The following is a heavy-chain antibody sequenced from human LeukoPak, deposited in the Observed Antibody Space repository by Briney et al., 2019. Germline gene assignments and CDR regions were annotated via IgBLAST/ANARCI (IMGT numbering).Heavy chain of an antibody. J-gene: IGHJ5*02. Sequence: GASVKVSCKASGYTFTGYYMHWVRQAPGQGLEWIGWINPNSGGTNYAQKFQGRVAMTRDTSISTAYMELSRLISDDTAVYYCARHMTTANNWFDPWGQGTLVTVPS. CDR2: INPNSGGT. V-gene: IGHV1-2*02. CDR1: GYTFTGYY. D-gene: IGHD4-17*01. CDR3: ARHMTTANNWFDP.